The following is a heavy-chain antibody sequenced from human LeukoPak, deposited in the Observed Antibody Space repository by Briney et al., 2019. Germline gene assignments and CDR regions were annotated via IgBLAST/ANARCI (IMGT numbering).Heavy chain of an antibody. CDR1: GFTFSSYW. V-gene: IGHV3-7*03. D-gene: IGHD6-19*01. J-gene: IGHJ4*02. CDR2: IKQDGSER. Sequence: GGSLRLSCAASGFTFSSYWMTWVRQAPGKGLEWVANIKQDGSERNYVDSVKGRFTISRDDAKNSLYLQMNTLRDEDTAVYYCATGAGCGYWGQGTLVTVSS. CDR3: ATGAGCGY.